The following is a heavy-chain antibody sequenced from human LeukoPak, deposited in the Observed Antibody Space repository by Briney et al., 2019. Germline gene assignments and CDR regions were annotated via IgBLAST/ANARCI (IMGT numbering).Heavy chain of an antibody. Sequence: GGALRLSCAASGFSFNKYWMNWVRQAPGKGLEWVATISQDGSQKYLADFVKGRFTISRDNGRNSLYLQMSSLRGDDTAIYYCVRSKVVAEAGKSWFDPWGQGTRVTVTS. CDR1: GFSFNKYW. D-gene: IGHD6-19*01. V-gene: IGHV3-7*01. CDR3: VRSKVVAEAGKSWFDP. CDR2: ISQDGSQK. J-gene: IGHJ5*01.